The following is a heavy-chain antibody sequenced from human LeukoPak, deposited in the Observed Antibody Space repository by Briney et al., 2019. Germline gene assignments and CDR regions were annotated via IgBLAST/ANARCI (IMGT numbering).Heavy chain of an antibody. CDR3: AGQGSDCSGGSCYYYYFDY. CDR1: GGYLSSYY. J-gene: IGHJ4*02. D-gene: IGHD2-15*01. V-gene: IGHV4-59*08. Sequence: SETLSLTCTVHGGYLSSYYWSWIRQPPGKGLEWIGYIYYSGSTNYNPSLKSRVTMSVDTSKNQFSLKLSSVTAADTAVYHCAGQGSDCSGGSCYYYYFDYWGQGTLVTVSS. CDR2: IYYSGST.